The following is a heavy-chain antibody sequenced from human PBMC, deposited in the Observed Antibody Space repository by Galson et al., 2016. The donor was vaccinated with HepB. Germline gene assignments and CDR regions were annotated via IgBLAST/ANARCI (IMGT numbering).Heavy chain of an antibody. CDR1: GFTFSSYA. D-gene: IGHD2-15*01. V-gene: IGHV3-23*01. CDR3: VRESGCSGGTCHSDRYVQH. Sequence: SLRLSCAASGFTFSSYAMSWVRQAPGKGLEWVSLISGGGGSTYYADSVKGRFTISRDSSKKTLFLQMNSLRAEDTAVYYCVRESGCSGGTCHSDRYVQHWGQGTLVTVSP. J-gene: IGHJ1*01. CDR2: ISGGGGST.